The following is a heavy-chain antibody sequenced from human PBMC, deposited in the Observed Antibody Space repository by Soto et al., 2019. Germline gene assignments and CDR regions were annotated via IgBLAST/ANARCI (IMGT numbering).Heavy chain of an antibody. CDR3: ARARELGYCSGGSCRKYFQH. Sequence: QVQLQQWGAGLLKPSETLSLTCAVYGGSFSGYYWSWIRQPPGKGLEWIGEINHSGSTNYNPSLKSRVTISVDTSKSQVSLKLSSVTAADTAVYYCARARELGYCSGGSCRKYFQHWGQGTLVTVSS. CDR1: GGSFSGYY. D-gene: IGHD2-15*01. CDR2: INHSGST. V-gene: IGHV4-34*01. J-gene: IGHJ1*01.